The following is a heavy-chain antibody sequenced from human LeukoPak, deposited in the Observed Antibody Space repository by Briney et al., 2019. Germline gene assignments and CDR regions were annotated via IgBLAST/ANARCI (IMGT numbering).Heavy chain of an antibody. V-gene: IGHV4-39*01. CDR1: GGSINSSYYY. CDR3: ARVDLAYCGGDCFDY. J-gene: IGHJ4*02. CDR2: IYYSGST. Sequence: SETLSLTCTVSGGSINSSYYYWGWIRQPPGKGLEWIGSIYYSGSTYYNPSLKSRVTISVDTSKNQFSLKLSSVTAADTAAYYCARVDLAYCGGDCFDYWGQGTLVTVSS. D-gene: IGHD2-21*02.